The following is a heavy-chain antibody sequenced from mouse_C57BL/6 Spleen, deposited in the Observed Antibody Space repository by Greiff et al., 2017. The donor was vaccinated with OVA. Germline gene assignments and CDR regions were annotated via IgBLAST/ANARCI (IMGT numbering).Heavy chain of an antibody. Sequence: EVKVVESGGGLVKPGGSLKLSCAASGFTFSDYGMHWVRQAPEKGLEWVAYISSGSSTIYYADTVKGRFPISRDNAKNTLCLQMTSLRSEDTAMYYCARDGYSFAYWGQGTLVTVSA. V-gene: IGHV5-17*01. CDR1: GFTFSDYG. CDR2: ISSGSSTI. D-gene: IGHD2-3*01. CDR3: ARDGYSFAY. J-gene: IGHJ3*01.